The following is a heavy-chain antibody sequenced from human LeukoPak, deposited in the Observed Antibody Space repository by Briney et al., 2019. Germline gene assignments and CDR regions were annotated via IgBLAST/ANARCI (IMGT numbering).Heavy chain of an antibody. CDR1: GYTFTSYA. D-gene: IGHD3-22*01. CDR2: INAGNGNT. J-gene: IGHJ4*02. V-gene: IGHV1-3*01. CDR3: AREGYDSSGYYWVFDY. Sequence: GASVKVSCKASGYTFTSYAMHWVRQAPGQRLEWMGWINAGNGNTKYSQKFQGRVTITRDTSASTAYVELSSLRSEDTAVYYCAREGYDSSGYYWVFDYWGQGTLVTVSS.